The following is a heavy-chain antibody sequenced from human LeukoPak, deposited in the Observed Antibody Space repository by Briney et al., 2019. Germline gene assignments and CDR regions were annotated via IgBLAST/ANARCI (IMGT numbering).Heavy chain of an antibody. CDR1: GFTFSRYD. J-gene: IGHJ6*03. CDR2: ISSDGGST. V-gene: IGHV3-23*01. D-gene: IGHD1-26*01. CDR3: AKPFMVGATGYYYYYMDV. Sequence: GGSLRLSCAASGFTFSRYDMSWVRQAPGDGLEWVSAISSDGGSTHYADSVKGRFTISRDNSKNTLYLQMNSLRAEDTAVYCCAKPFMVGATGYYYYYMDVWGEGTTVTVSS.